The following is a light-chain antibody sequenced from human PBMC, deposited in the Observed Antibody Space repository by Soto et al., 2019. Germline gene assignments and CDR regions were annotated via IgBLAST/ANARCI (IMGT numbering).Light chain of an antibody. CDR3: QQDNNWPQT. J-gene: IGKJ1*01. Sequence: VSTQAPATLSVSPEERATLSCRASQTINNNVAWYQLKDGQVPRLVIYGASTRATDIPARFSGSGSGTDFTLTISSLQSEDFAEYHCQQDNNWPQTFGQGTKVDI. CDR2: GAS. V-gene: IGKV3-15*01. CDR1: QTINNN.